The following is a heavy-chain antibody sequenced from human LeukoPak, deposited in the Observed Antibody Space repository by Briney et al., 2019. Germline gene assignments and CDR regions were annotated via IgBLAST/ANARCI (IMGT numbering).Heavy chain of an antibody. D-gene: IGHD5-18*01. Sequence: GGSLRLSCAASGFTFSSSAMSWVRQVPGKGLEWVSGISASGGSTSYADSVRGRFTISRDNSKNTLYVQMNSLRDEDTAVYYCAKDWDKWIQLWSRYYYYGMDVWGQGTTVTVSS. J-gene: IGHJ6*02. V-gene: IGHV3-23*01. CDR2: ISASGGST. CDR1: GFTFSSSA. CDR3: AKDWDKWIQLWSRYYYYGMDV.